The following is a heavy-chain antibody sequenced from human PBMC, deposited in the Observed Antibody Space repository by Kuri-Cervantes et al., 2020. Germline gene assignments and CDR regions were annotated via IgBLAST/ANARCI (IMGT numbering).Heavy chain of an antibody. CDR2: ISSSSSYI. D-gene: IGHD2-2*01. V-gene: IGHV3-11*06. CDR3: ARDPHYCSSTSCYLAFDI. J-gene: IGHJ3*02. CDR1: GGSFSGYY. Sequence: LSLTCAVYGGSFSGYYWSWIRQAPGKGLEWVSSISSSSSYIYYADSVKGRFTISRDNAKNSLYLQMNSLRAEDTAVYYCARDPHYCSSTSCYLAFDIWGQGTMVTVSS.